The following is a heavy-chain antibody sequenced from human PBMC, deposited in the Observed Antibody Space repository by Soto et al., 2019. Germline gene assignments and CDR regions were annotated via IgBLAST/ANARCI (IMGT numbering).Heavy chain of an antibody. D-gene: IGHD3-10*02. CDR2: IYWDDDN. CDR3: ARYVATSPAGWFEP. Sequence: SGPTLVNPTQTLTLSCTFSGFSLSNNGEAVGWFRQSPGKALEWLVLIYWDDDNRYNPTLRTRLSTTKDTSKNQVVLTLTNMDPVDTATYYCARYVATSPAGWFEPWGQGIPVTVSS. CDR1: GFSLSNNGEA. V-gene: IGHV2-5*02. J-gene: IGHJ5*02.